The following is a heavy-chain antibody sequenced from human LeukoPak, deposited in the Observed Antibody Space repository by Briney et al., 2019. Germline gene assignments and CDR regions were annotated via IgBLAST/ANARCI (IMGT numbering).Heavy chain of an antibody. CDR2: IIPIFGTA. Sequence: SVKVSCKASGGTFSSYAISWVRQAPGQGLEWMGGIIPIFGTANYAQKFQGRVTITADEPTSTAYMELSSLRSEDTAVYYCARDPLTYCSSTSCHPDWGQGTLVTVSS. CDR1: GGTFSSYA. D-gene: IGHD2-2*01. V-gene: IGHV1-69*13. J-gene: IGHJ4*02. CDR3: ARDPLTYCSSTSCHPD.